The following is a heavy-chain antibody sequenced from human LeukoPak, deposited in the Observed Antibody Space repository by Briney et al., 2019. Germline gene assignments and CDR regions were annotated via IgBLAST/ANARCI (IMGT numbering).Heavy chain of an antibody. CDR2: IIPIFGMA. J-gene: IGHJ4*02. CDR3: ASTYYYDSSGYYFGYYFDY. D-gene: IGHD3-22*01. Sequence: SVKVSCKASGGTFSSYAISWVRQAPGQGLEWMGRIIPIFGMANYAQKFQGRVTITADKSTSTAYMELSSLRSEDTAVYYCASTYYYDSSGYYFGYYFDYWGQGTLVTVSS. V-gene: IGHV1-69*04. CDR1: GGTFSSYA.